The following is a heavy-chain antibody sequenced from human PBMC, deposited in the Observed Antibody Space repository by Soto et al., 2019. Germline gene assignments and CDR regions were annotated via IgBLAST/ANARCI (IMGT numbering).Heavy chain of an antibody. CDR2: FIPIFVSA. CDR3: ARDVSSDTTGFRGYDL. CDR1: GGTVSSYA. J-gene: IGHJ4*02. V-gene: IGHV1-69*01. D-gene: IGHD3-10*01. Sequence: QLHLVQSGAEVKKAGSSVKVSCKASGGTVSSYAITWVRQAPGKGLEWMGVFIPIFVSAHYAPKFQGRITITADESTSTAYMELSVLTSEDKAIYYCARDVSSDTTGFRGYDLWGQGTQVTVSS.